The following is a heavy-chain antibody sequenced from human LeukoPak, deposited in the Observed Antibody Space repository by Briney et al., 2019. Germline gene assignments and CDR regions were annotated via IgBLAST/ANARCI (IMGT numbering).Heavy chain of an antibody. Sequence: ASVKVSCKASGYTFTSYGISWVRQAPGQGLEWMGWISAYNGNTNYAQKLQGRVTMTTDTSTSTAYMELRSLRSDDTAVYYCARVRGRYSSSWYWTPNWSDPWGQGTLVTVSS. D-gene: IGHD6-13*01. J-gene: IGHJ5*02. CDR3: ARVRGRYSSSWYWTPNWSDP. V-gene: IGHV1-18*01. CDR1: GYTFTSYG. CDR2: ISAYNGNT.